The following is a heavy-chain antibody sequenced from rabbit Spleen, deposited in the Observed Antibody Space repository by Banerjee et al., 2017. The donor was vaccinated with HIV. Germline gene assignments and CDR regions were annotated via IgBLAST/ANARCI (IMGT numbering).Heavy chain of an antibody. J-gene: IGHJ4*01. Sequence: QQLVESGGGLVKPGASLTLICTASGFSFSTSYDLCWVRQAPGKGLEWIACINTATGKPVYATWAKGRFTISTTSSTTVTLQMTSLTAADTATYFCARDLTGAIGWNFYLWGPGTLVTVS. V-gene: IGHV1S40*01. CDR3: ARDLTGAIGWNFYL. CDR2: INTATGKP. D-gene: IGHD7-1*01. CDR1: GFSFSTSYD.